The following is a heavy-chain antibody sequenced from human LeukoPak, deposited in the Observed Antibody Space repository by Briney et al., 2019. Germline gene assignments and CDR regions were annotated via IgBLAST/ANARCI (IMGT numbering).Heavy chain of an antibody. D-gene: IGHD4-11*01. CDR3: ARDGVTTDAFDI. Sequence: SETLSLTCTVSGGSISSGDYYWSWIRQPAGKGLEWIGRIYTSGSTNYNPSLKSRVTMSVDTSKNQFSLKLSSVTAADTAVYYCARDGVTTDAFDIWGQGTMVTVSS. V-gene: IGHV4-61*02. CDR1: GGSISSGDYY. J-gene: IGHJ3*02. CDR2: IYTSGST.